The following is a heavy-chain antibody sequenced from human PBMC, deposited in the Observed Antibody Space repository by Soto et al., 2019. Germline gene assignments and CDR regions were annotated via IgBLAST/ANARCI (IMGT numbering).Heavy chain of an antibody. CDR2: IYHSGST. CDR1: GYSISSGYY. Sequence: SETLSLTCAVSGYSISSGYYWGWIRQPPGKGLEWIGSIYHSGSTYYNPSLKSRVAISVDTSKNQFSLKLSSVTAADTAVYYCARAYGSGSYPYYFDYWGQGTLVTVPQ. V-gene: IGHV4-38-2*01. J-gene: IGHJ4*02. D-gene: IGHD3-10*01. CDR3: ARAYGSGSYPYYFDY.